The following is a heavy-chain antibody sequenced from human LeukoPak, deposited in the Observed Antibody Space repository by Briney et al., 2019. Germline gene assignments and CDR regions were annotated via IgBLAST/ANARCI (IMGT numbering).Heavy chain of an antibody. J-gene: IGHJ5*02. CDR1: GASISSYY. V-gene: IGHV4-59*08. D-gene: IGHD6-19*01. CDR3: ARLGVAGTSWFDP. Sequence: SETLSLTCTVSGASISSYYWSWIRQPPGKGLEWIGYIYYSGVINYNPSLKSRVTMSVDTSKNQFSLKLSPVTAADTAVYYCARLGVAGTSWFDPWGQGTLVTVSS. CDR2: IYYSGVI.